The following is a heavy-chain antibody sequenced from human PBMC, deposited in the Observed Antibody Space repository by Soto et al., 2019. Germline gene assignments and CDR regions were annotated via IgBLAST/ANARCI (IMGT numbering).Heavy chain of an antibody. CDR2: ISYDGSYK. V-gene: IGHV3-30*18. Sequence: PGGSLRLSCAASGFTFSTYCMHWVRQAPGKGLEWVGLISYDGSYKYYAESMKGRFTISRDNSKNTLYLQLSSLRAADTAVYYCAKEVDRTSNLNWFDPWGQGVRVSVSS. CDR3: AKEVDRTSNLNWFDP. J-gene: IGHJ5*02. D-gene: IGHD5-12*01. CDR1: GFTFSTYC.